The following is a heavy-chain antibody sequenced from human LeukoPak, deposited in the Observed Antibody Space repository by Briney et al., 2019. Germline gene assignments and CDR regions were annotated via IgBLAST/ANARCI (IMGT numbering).Heavy chain of an antibody. D-gene: IGHD1-26*01. J-gene: IGHJ5*02. CDR1: GYTSTSYA. CDR3: ARNSPEISGSHPEGWFDP. Sequence: ASVKVSCKASGYTSTSYAMNWVRQAPGQGLEWMGWINTNTGNPTYAQGFTGRFVFSLDTSVSTAYLQISSLKAEDTAVYYCARNSPEISGSHPEGWFDPWGQGTLVTVSS. CDR2: INTNTGNP. V-gene: IGHV7-4-1*02.